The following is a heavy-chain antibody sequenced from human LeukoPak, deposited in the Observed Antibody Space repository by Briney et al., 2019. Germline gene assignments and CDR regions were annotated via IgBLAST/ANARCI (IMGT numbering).Heavy chain of an antibody. V-gene: IGHV1-8*03. CDR1: GYTFTSYD. D-gene: IGHD3-3*01. Sequence: GASVKVSCKASGYTFTSYDINWVRQATGQGLEWMGWMNPNSGNTGYAQKFQGRVTITRNTSISTAYMELSSLRSEDTAVYYCARVRGGYDFWSGLQPPLEDAFDIWGQGTMVTVSS. J-gene: IGHJ3*02. CDR3: ARVRGGYDFWSGLQPPLEDAFDI. CDR2: MNPNSGNT.